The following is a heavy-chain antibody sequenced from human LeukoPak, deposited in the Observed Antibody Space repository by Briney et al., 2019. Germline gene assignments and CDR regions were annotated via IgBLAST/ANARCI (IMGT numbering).Heavy chain of an antibody. Sequence: ASVKVSCKASGFTVTSYYMHWERQAPGQGPEWMGIINPSGGSTSYAQKFQGRVTMTRDTSTSTVYMELSSLRSEDTAVYYCAREAGALGFDYWGQGTLVTVSS. CDR2: INPSGGST. J-gene: IGHJ4*02. CDR1: GFTVTSYY. CDR3: AREAGALGFDY. V-gene: IGHV1-46*01. D-gene: IGHD6-19*01.